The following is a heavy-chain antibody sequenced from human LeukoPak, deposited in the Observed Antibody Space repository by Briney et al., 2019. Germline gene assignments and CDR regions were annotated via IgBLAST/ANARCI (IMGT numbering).Heavy chain of an antibody. D-gene: IGHD6-6*01. V-gene: IGHV3-23*01. CDR3: AKVLSSIAARPRARWFDP. J-gene: IGHJ5*02. CDR2: ISGSGGST. Sequence: PGGSLRLSCAASGFTFSSHAMSWVRQAPGKGLEWVSAISGSGGSTYYADSVKGRFTISRDNSKNTLYLQMNSLRAEDTAVYYCAKVLSSIAARPRARWFDPWGQGTLVTVSS. CDR1: GFTFSSHA.